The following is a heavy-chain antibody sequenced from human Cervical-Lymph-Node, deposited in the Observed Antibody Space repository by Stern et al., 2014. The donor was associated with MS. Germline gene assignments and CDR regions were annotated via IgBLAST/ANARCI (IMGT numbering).Heavy chain of an antibody. CDR1: GFNFRTYA. V-gene: IGHV3-30-3*01. J-gene: IGHJ4*02. CDR2: ISSEGHRN. CDR3: ARDSHGGPFDY. Sequence: VQLVESGGGVVQPGRSLRLSCAASGFNFRTYAMHWVRQAPGKGLEWVAVISSEGHRNHSADSVKGRFTISRDNSETQLYRRMSRLRVEDTAVYYCARDSHGGPFDYWGQGTLVTVSS. D-gene: IGHD4-23*01.